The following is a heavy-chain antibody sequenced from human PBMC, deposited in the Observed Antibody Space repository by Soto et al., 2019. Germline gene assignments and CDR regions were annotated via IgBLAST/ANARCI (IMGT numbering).Heavy chain of an antibody. D-gene: IGHD3-3*02. V-gene: IGHV1-69*02. CDR3: ATRSPAFDY. CDR2: IIPILGIA. CDR1: GGTCNGYT. J-gene: IGHJ4*02. Sequence: LVEVSCKAAGGTCNGYTIRWVRQAPGQGLEWMGRIIPILGIANYAQKFQGRVTITADKSTSTAYMELRSLRSDVTAVYYCATRSPAFDYWGQGPLVTVSS.